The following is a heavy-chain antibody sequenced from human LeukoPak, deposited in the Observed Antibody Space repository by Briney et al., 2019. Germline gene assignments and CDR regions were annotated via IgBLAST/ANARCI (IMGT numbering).Heavy chain of an antibody. CDR3: VRENLEDTFYYYMDV. V-gene: IGHV4-59*12. CDR2: LYYSGST. CDR1: GGSISSYY. D-gene: IGHD2-15*01. J-gene: IGHJ6*03. Sequence: SETLSLTCTVSGGSISSYYWNWIRQPPGKGLEWIGYLYYSGSTNYNPSLKSRVTISVDTSKNQFSLKLSSVTAADTAVYYCVRENLEDTFYYYMDVWGKGTTVTVSS.